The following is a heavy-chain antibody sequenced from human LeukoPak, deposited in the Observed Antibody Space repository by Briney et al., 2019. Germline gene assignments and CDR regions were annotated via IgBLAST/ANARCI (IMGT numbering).Heavy chain of an antibody. CDR2: IIPIFGTA. Sequence: SVKVSCKASGGTFSSYVINWVRQAPGQGLEWMGGIIPIFGTANYAQKFQGRVTITADKSTSTAYMELSSLRSEDTAVYYCAREAVFSIDAFDIWGQGTMVTVSS. CDR3: AREAVFSIDAFDI. CDR1: GGTFSSYV. J-gene: IGHJ3*02. V-gene: IGHV1-69*06. D-gene: IGHD2/OR15-2a*01.